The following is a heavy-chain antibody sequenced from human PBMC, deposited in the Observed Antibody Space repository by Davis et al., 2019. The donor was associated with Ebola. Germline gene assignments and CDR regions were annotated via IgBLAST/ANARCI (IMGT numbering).Heavy chain of an antibody. D-gene: IGHD3-16*02. CDR1: GYTFTGYY. CDR2: INPNSGGT. Sequence: ASVKVSCKASGYTFTGYYMHWVRQAPGQGLEWMGWINPNSGGTNYAQKFQGRVTMTRDTSISTAYMELSRLRSDDTAVYYCARGRIMITFGGVIAEATGYGMDVWGQGTTVTVSS. V-gene: IGHV1-2*02. J-gene: IGHJ6*02. CDR3: ARGRIMITFGGVIAEATGYGMDV.